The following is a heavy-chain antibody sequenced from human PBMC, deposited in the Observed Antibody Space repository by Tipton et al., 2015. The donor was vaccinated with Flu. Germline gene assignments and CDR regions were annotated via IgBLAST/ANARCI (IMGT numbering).Heavy chain of an antibody. CDR1: GGSISSYY. V-gene: IGHV4-59*01. CDR2: IYYSGST. D-gene: IGHD6-6*01. J-gene: IGHJ3*02. CDR3: ARGSAARPSRAFDI. Sequence: TLSLTCTVSGGSISSYYWSWIRQPPGKGLEWIGYIYYSGSTNYNPSLKSRVTISVDTSKNQFSLKLSSVTAADTAVYYCARGSAARPSRAFDIWGQGTMVTVSS.